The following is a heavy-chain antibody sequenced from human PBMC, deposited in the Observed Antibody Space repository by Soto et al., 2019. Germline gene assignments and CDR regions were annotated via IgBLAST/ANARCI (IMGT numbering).Heavy chain of an antibody. J-gene: IGHJ5*02. CDR2: IYYSGST. D-gene: IGHD3-22*01. CDR1: GGSISSGGYY. Sequence: SETLSLTCTVSGGSISSGGYYWSWIRQHPGKGLEWIGYIYYSGSTYYNPSLKSRVTISVDTSKNQFSLKLSSVTAADTAVYYCAGNLYYDSSGSNNWFDPWGQGTLVTVSS. CDR3: AGNLYYDSSGSNNWFDP. V-gene: IGHV4-31*03.